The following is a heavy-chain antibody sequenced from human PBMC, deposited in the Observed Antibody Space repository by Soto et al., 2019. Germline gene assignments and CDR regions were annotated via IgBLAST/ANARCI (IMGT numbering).Heavy chain of an antibody. CDR1: GFTFSSYA. D-gene: IGHD6-6*01. Sequence: GGSLRLSCAASGFTFSSYAMSWVRQAPGKGLEWVSAISGSGGSTYYADSVKGRFTISRDNSKNTLYLQMNSLRAEDTAVYYCAKFQLASIAARQTIDYWGQGTLVTVSS. CDR2: ISGSGGST. V-gene: IGHV3-23*01. CDR3: AKFQLASIAARQTIDY. J-gene: IGHJ4*02.